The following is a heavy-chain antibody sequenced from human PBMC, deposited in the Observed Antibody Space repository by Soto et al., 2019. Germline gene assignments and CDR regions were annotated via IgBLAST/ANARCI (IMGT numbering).Heavy chain of an antibody. CDR2: ISAYNGNT. CDR3: ARRVAAAGTSWFDP. CDR1: GYTFTSYG. Sequence: AAVKVSCKASGYTFTSYGISWVRQAPGQGLEWMGWISAYNGNTNYAQKLQGRVTMTTDTSTSTAYMELRSLRSDDTAVYYCARRVAAAGTSWFDPWGQGTLVTVSS. V-gene: IGHV1-18*04. J-gene: IGHJ5*02. D-gene: IGHD6-13*01.